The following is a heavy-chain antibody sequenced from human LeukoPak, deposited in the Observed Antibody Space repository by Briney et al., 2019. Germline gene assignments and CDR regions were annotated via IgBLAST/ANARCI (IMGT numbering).Heavy chain of an antibody. V-gene: IGHV3-23*01. D-gene: IGHD2-15*01. CDR2: ISGSGGIT. CDR3: AKAGGTDFYYYMDV. Sequence: GGSLRLSCAASGFTFNTYGMSWVRQAPGKGLEWVSGISGSGGITYYADSVKGRFTISRDNSKNTLYLQMNSLRAEDTAVYYCAKAGGTDFYYYMDVWGKGTTVTVSS. J-gene: IGHJ6*03. CDR1: GFTFNTYG.